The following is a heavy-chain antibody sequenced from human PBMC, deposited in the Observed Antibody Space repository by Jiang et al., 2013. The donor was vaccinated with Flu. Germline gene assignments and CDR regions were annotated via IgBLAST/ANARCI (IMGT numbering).Heavy chain of an antibody. D-gene: IGHD3-10*01. CDR2: NTNTGNP. V-gene: IGHV7-4-1*02. CDR3: ARNYYGSGSPPYNWFDP. J-gene: IGHJ5*02. Sequence: NTNTGNPTYAQGFTGRFVFSLDTSVSTAYLQISSLKAEDTAVYYCARNYYGSGSPPYNWFDPWGQGTLVTVSS.